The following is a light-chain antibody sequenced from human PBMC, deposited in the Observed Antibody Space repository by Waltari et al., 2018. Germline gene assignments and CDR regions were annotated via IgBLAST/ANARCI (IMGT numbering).Light chain of an antibody. Sequence: DIQMTQSPSSLSASVGDRVVITCRASQSISSYLNWYQQETGKGPKLLIYKAANLQSGVPSRFSGSGSGTDFTLTIISLQPEDFATYYCQQNYSSPYTFGQGTKVEIK. J-gene: IGKJ2*01. CDR3: QQNYSSPYT. CDR1: QSISSY. V-gene: IGKV1-39*01. CDR2: KAA.